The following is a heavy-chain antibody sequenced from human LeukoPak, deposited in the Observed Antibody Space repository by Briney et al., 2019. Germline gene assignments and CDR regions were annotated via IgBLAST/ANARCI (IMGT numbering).Heavy chain of an antibody. CDR2: VYYSGNS. CDR1: GGSITSSSYY. J-gene: IGHJ4*02. Sequence: PSETLSLTCTVSGGSITSSSYYWGWIRQPPGKGLEWIGSVYYSGNSYNNPSLKSRVTLSVDTSKNQFSLKLSSVTAADTAVYYCARLSRDGFFDYWGQGTLVTVSS. D-gene: IGHD5-24*01. V-gene: IGHV4-39*07. CDR3: ARLSRDGFFDY.